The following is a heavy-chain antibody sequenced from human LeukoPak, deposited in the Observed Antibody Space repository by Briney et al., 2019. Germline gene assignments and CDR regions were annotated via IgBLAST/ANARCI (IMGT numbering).Heavy chain of an antibody. J-gene: IGHJ4*02. CDR3: AKDNRGGWSGYFDY. Sequence: GGSLGLSCATSGFIFSSYDMYWVRQAPGKGLEWVAVIWHGGSAEFYADSVKGRFSISRDDSKNTVYLQMNSLRAEDTALYYCAKDNRGGWSGYFDYWGQGVLVTVSS. CDR1: GFIFSSYD. D-gene: IGHD6-19*01. CDR2: IWHGGSAE. V-gene: IGHV3-33*06.